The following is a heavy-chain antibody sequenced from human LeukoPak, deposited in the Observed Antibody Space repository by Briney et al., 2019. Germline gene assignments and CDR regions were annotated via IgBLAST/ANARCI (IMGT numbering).Heavy chain of an antibody. D-gene: IGHD3-3*01. CDR2: ISSSGSTI. Sequence: GGSLRLSCAASGFTFSDYYMSWIRQAPGKGLEWVSYISSSGSTIYYVDSVKGRFTISRDNAKNSLYLQMNSLRAEDTAVYYCARAYDFWSGYLVEAFDIWGQGTMVTVSS. CDR3: ARAYDFWSGYLVEAFDI. V-gene: IGHV3-11*01. J-gene: IGHJ3*02. CDR1: GFTFSDYY.